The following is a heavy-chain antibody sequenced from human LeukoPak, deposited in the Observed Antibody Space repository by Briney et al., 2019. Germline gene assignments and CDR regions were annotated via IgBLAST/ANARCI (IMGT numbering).Heavy chain of an antibody. D-gene: IGHD6-13*01. Sequence: GGSLRLSCAASGFTLSSYGMHWVRQAPGKGLEWVAVIWYDGSNKYYADSVKGRFTISRDNSKNTLYLQMNSLRAEDTAVYYCAREQYSGSWVLDYWGQGTLVTVSS. V-gene: IGHV3-33*01. CDR3: AREQYSGSWVLDY. CDR1: GFTLSSYG. CDR2: IWYDGSNK. J-gene: IGHJ4*02.